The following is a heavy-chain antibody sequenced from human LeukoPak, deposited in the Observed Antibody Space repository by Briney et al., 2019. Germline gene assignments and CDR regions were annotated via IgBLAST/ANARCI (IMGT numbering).Heavy chain of an antibody. CDR3: ARDPSSGNQAFDI. D-gene: IGHD3-22*01. Sequence: GGSLRLSCAASGFTFDDYGMSWVRQAPGKGLEWVSGINWNGASTGYADSVKGRFTISRDNAKNSLYLQMNSLRAKDTALYYCARDPSSGNQAFDIWGQGTMVTVSS. CDR1: GFTFDDYG. V-gene: IGHV3-20*04. J-gene: IGHJ3*02. CDR2: INWNGAST.